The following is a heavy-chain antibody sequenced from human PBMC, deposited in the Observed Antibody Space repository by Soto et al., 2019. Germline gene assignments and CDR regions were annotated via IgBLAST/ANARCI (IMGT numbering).Heavy chain of an antibody. V-gene: IGHV3-21*01. J-gene: IGHJ5*02. D-gene: IGHD1-26*01. CDR3: TRDQGGSYDSWFDP. CDR2: ISRGGDYI. Sequence: EVQVVESGGGLVQPGGSLRLSCSFTFSMYMNWVRQAPRKGLEWVAAISRGGDYIKYADSVKGRFTISRDNAKNSVSLQMNSLRVDDTAIYFCTRDQGGSYDSWFDPWGQGTLVTVSS. CDR1: FTFSMY.